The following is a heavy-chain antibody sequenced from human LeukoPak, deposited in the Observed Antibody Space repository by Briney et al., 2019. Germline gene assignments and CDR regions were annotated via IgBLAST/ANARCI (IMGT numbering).Heavy chain of an antibody. J-gene: IGHJ4*02. D-gene: IGHD3-16*02. V-gene: IGHV3-74*01. CDR1: GFTFNNYW. CDR3: TRGGYTLTTIDY. Sequence: GGSLRLSCAASGFTFNNYWMHWVRQAPGKGLVWVSRINGDGSSTNYADSVKGRFTISRDDAKNTLNLQMNSLRAEDAAVYYCTRGGYTLTTIDYWGQGTLVTVSS. CDR2: INGDGSST.